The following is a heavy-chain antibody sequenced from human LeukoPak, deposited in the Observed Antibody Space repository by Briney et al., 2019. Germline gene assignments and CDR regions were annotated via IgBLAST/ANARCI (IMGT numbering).Heavy chain of an antibody. CDR3: AREYSSGWYGPMDV. V-gene: IGHV3-30*04. J-gene: IGHJ6*02. CDR2: IWYDGSNK. Sequence: GTSLRLSCATSGFTFRSHAMHWVRQSPGKGLEWVAQIWYDGSNKYYADSVKGRFTISRDNSKNTLYLQMNSLRAEDTAVYYCAREYSSGWYGPMDVWGQGTTVTVSS. CDR1: GFTFRSHA. D-gene: IGHD6-19*01.